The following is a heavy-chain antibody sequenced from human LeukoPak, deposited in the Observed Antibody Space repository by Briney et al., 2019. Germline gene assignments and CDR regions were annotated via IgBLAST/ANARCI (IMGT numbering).Heavy chain of an antibody. CDR2: IYYSGST. J-gene: IGHJ4*02. CDR3: ARGKYQPLLYTAALDY. CDR1: GGSISSGDYY. D-gene: IGHD2-2*01. V-gene: IGHV4-30-4*08. Sequence: PSQTLSLTCTVSGGSISSGDYYWSWIRQPPGKGLEWIGYIYYSGSTYYNPSLKRRVTISVDTSKNQFSLKLSSVTAADTAVYYCARGKYQPLLYTAALDYWGQGALVTVSS.